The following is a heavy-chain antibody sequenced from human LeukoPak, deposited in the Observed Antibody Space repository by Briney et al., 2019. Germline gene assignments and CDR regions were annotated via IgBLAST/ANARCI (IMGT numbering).Heavy chain of an antibody. CDR2: IYYSGST. J-gene: IGHJ6*03. Sequence: SETLSLTCTVSGGSISSSSYYWGWIRQPPGKGLEWIGSIYYSGSTYYNPSLKSRVAISVDTSKNQFSLKLSSVTAADTAVYYCARYLVGPLVGSYYSHYMNVWGKGTTVTISS. D-gene: IGHD2-2*01. CDR1: GGSISSSSYY. CDR3: ARYLVGPLVGSYYSHYMNV. V-gene: IGHV4-39*07.